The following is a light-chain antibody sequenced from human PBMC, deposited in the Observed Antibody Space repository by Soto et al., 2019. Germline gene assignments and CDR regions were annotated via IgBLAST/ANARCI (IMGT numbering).Light chain of an antibody. CDR1: ASVSGN. CDR3: HYYNNEHSWT. CDR2: GAS. V-gene: IGKV3D-15*03. J-gene: IGKJ1*01. Sequence: IVVTPSPATPSVYPGEKATFSFRASASVSGNCAWDRHKPGQAPRLLIYGASVTASGVRVRFTGSGSGTELTLTISILQSEDFEVYVCHYYNNEHSWTFGQGTKVDI.